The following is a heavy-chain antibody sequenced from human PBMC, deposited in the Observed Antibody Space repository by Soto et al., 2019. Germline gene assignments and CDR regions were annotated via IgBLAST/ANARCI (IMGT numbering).Heavy chain of an antibody. Sequence: HSETLSLTCTVSGGSISSYYWSWIRQPPGKGLEWIGYIYYSGSTNYNPSLKSRVTISVDTSKNQFSPKLSSVTAADTAVYYCARWDILTGEDNYYYYMDVWGKGTTVTVSS. CDR3: ARWDILTGEDNYYYYMDV. V-gene: IGHV4-59*01. CDR1: GGSISSYY. CDR2: IYYSGST. J-gene: IGHJ6*03. D-gene: IGHD3-9*01.